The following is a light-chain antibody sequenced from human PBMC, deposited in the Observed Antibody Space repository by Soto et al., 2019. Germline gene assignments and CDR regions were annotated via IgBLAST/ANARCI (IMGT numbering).Light chain of an antibody. CDR3: SSYTSSSTLV. CDR2: DVS. J-gene: IGLJ1*01. V-gene: IGLV2-14*01. CDR1: SSDVGGYNY. Sequence: QSVLTQPASVSGSPGQSITISCTGTSSDVGGYNYVSWYQQHPGKAPKLMICDVSNRPSGVSNRFSGSKSGNTASLTISGLQAEDEADYYCSSYTSSSTLVFGIGTKAPAL.